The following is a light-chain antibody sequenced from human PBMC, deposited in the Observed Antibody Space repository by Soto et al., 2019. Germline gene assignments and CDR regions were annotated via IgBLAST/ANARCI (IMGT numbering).Light chain of an antibody. CDR2: WAS. CDR1: QSVLYSPNNKNY. J-gene: IGKJ1*01. CDR3: QQYINAPQT. V-gene: IGKV4-1*01. Sequence: DIVMTQSPDSLAVSLGERATINCKSSQSVLYSPNNKNYLAWNQQKPGQPPKLLVYWASTRESGVPDRFSGSGSETDFTLTINSLQAEDVAVYYCQQYINAPQTFGQGTKVEIK.